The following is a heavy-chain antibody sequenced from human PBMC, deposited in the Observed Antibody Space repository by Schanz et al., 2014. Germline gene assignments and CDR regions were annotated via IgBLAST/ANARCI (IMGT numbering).Heavy chain of an antibody. Sequence: EVQLGESGGGLVQPGGSLRLSCAASGFTFSNYTMYWVRQAPGKGLEWVSSITSTSRYIYYADSLKGRFTISRDNAKNSVYLQMNSLRAEDTAEYYCARGVRVRGIIIDYWGPGTLVTVSS. J-gene: IGHJ4*02. CDR2: ITSTSRYI. CDR3: ARGVRVRGIIIDY. D-gene: IGHD3-10*01. V-gene: IGHV3-21*01. CDR1: GFTFSNYT.